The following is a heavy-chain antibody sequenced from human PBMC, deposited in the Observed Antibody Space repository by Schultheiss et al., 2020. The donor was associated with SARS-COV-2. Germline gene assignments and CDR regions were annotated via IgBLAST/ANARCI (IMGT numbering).Heavy chain of an antibody. CDR3: ARGENTAMVTLYYYYYYMDV. CDR1: GYTFTGYY. Sequence: ASVKVSCKASGYTFTGYYMHWVRQAPGQGLEWMGWINPNSGGTNYAQKFQGRVTMTRDTSISTAYMELSRLRSDDTAVYYCARGENTAMVTLYYYYYYMDVWGKGTTVTVSS. CDR2: INPNSGGT. V-gene: IGHV1-2*02. D-gene: IGHD5-18*01. J-gene: IGHJ6*03.